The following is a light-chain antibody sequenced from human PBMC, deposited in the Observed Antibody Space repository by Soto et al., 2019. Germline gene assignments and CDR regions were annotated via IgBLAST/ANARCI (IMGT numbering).Light chain of an antibody. CDR1: QSVSSSY. J-gene: IGKJ4*01. CDR3: QQYNSYSSLT. V-gene: IGKV3-20*01. CDR2: GAS. Sequence: EIVLTQSPGTLSLSPGERATLSCRASQSVSSSYLAWYQQKPGQAPRLLIYGASSRATGIPDRFSGSGSGTDFTLTISSLQPDDFATYYCQQYNSYSSLTFGGGSKVEIK.